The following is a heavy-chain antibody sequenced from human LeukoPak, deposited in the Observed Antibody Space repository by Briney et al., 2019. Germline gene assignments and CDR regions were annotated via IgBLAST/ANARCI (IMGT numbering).Heavy chain of an antibody. CDR1: GYTFTSYY. CDR3: ATAPVGSSEGDV. J-gene: IGHJ6*04. D-gene: IGHD3-10*01. CDR2: INPSGGST. Sequence: ASVKVSCKASGYTFTSYYMHWVRQAPGQGLEWMGIINPSGGSTSYAQKFQGRVTMTEDTSTDTAYMELSSLRSEDTAVYYCATAPVGSSEGDVWGKGTTVTVSS. V-gene: IGHV1-46*01.